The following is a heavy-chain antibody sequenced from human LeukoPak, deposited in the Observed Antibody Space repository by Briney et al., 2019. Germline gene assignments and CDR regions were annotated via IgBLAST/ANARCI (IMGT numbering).Heavy chain of an antibody. V-gene: IGHV4-4*07. D-gene: IGHD6-19*01. CDR1: GGSISSSY. Sequence: SETLSLNCTVSGGSISSSYWSWIRQPAGKGLEWIGRIYTSGSTNYNPSLKSRVTMSIDTSKKQFSQNLSSVTAADTAVYYCASSSSGWFWNYWGQGTLVTVSS. CDR2: IYTSGST. J-gene: IGHJ4*02. CDR3: ASSSSGWFWNY.